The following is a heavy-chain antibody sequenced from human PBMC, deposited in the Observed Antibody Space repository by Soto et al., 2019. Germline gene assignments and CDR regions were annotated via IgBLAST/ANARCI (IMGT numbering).Heavy chain of an antibody. V-gene: IGHV5-10-1*01. D-gene: IGHD2-2*02. CDR2: IDPSDSYT. CDR3: ARRRVVPAAIGVRYYYYGMDV. Sequence: GESLKISCNGSGYSFTSYWISWVRQMPGKGLEWMGRIDPSDSYTNYSPSFQGHVTISADKSISTAYLQWSSLKASDTAMYYCARRRVVPAAIGVRYYYYGMDVWGQGTTVTVSS. J-gene: IGHJ6*02. CDR1: GYSFTSYW.